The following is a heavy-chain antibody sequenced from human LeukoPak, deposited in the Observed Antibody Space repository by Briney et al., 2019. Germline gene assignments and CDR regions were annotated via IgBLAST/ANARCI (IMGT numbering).Heavy chain of an antibody. CDR2: IKYDGSYT. CDR3: ARVSSSVPEY. V-gene: IGHV3-74*01. CDR1: GFSLSDHW. Sequence: GGSLRLSCAASGFSLSDHWMYWVRQGPGKGQVWLSRIKYDGSYTSYADSVKGRFTVSRDNAKNTLYLQMNSLRAEDTAVYYCARVSSSVPEYWGQGTPVTVSS. D-gene: IGHD2-2*01. J-gene: IGHJ4*02.